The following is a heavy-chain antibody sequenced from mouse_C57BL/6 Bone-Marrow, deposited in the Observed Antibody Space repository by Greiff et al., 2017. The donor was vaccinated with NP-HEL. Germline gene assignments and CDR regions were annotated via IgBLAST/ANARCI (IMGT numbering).Heavy chain of an antibody. V-gene: IGHV1-18*01. CDR2: INPNNGGT. Sequence: EVQLQQSGPELVKPGASVKIPCKASGYTFTDYKMDWVKQSHGKSLEWIGDINPNNGGTIYHQKFKGKATLTVDKSSSTAYMELRSLTSEDTAVYYCARTDNYGGGWYVDVWGTGTTVTVSS. J-gene: IGHJ1*03. CDR1: GYTFTDYK. CDR3: ARTDNYGGGWYVDV. D-gene: IGHD2-12*01.